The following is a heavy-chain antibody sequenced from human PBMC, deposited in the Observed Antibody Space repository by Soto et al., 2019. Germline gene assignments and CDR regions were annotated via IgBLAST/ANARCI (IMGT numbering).Heavy chain of an antibody. CDR2: ISVDTGNT. CDR1: GYTFTSYG. CDR3: AREIRGDDFWSGYPDY. Sequence: QIQLVQSGAEVKEPGASVKVSCKASGYTFTSYGISWVRQAPGQGLEWMGWISVDTGNTNYIQKLHGRVTMTTDTSTSTAYMELRSLRPDDTAVYYCAREIRGDDFWSGYPDYWGQGNLVTVSS. D-gene: IGHD3-3*01. J-gene: IGHJ4*02. V-gene: IGHV1-18*01.